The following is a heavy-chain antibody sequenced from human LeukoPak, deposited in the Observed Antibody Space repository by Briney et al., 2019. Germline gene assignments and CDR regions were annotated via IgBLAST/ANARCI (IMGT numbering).Heavy chain of an antibody. CDR3: AIDPNWGTHS. J-gene: IGHJ4*02. CDR2: IGSSGGGI. D-gene: IGHD7-27*01. Sequence: GGSLRLSCAASGFTFSAYTMYWVRHPPGKRLEWVSIIGSSGGGIHYADSVKGRFTISRDNSKNALYLQMNSLRVEDTAVYYCAIDPNWGTHSWGQGVLVTVSS. CDR1: GFTFSAYT. V-gene: IGHV3-23*01.